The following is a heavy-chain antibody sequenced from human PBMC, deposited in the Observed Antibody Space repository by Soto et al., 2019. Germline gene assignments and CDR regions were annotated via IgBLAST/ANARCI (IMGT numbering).Heavy chain of an antibody. Sequence: EVQLVESGGGLVQPGGSLKLSCAASGFTFSGSAVHWVRQASGKGLEWVGRIRSKANNYATAYAASVQGRFTIFRDDLKNTAYLQVNGLKTGDTAVYYCTSPQVYYGMDVWGQGTTVTVSS. CDR1: GFTFSGSA. CDR3: TSPQVYYGMDV. CDR2: IRSKANNYAT. J-gene: IGHJ6*02. V-gene: IGHV3-73*02.